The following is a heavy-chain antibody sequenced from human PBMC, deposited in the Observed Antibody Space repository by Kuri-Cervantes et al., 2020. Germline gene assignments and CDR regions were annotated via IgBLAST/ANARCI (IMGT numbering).Heavy chain of an antibody. CDR1: GFTFSSYA. J-gene: IGHJ6*02. Sequence: GGSLRLSCAASGFTFSSYAMHWVRQAPGKGLEWVAVISYDGSNKYYADSVKGRFTISRDNSKNTLYLQMNSLRAEDTAVYYCASSYFWSGYYHPGPKPDDYYYYGMDVWGQGTTVTVSS. V-gene: IGHV3-30*04. D-gene: IGHD3-3*01. CDR2: ISYDGSNK. CDR3: ASSYFWSGYYHPGPKPDDYYYYGMDV.